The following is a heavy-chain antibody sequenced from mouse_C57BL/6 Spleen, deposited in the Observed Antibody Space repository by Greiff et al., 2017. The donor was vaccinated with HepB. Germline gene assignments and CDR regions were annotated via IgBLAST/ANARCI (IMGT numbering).Heavy chain of an antibody. CDR3: ARGDVHAMDY. Sequence: QVQLQQSGPELVKPGASVKISCKASGYAFSSSWMNWVKQRPGKGLEWIGRIYPGDGDTNYNGKFKGKATLTADKSSSTAYMQLSSLTSEDSAVYFCARGDVHAMDYWGQGTSVTVSS. V-gene: IGHV1-82*01. D-gene: IGHD3-3*01. CDR2: IYPGDGDT. CDR1: GYAFSSSW. J-gene: IGHJ4*01.